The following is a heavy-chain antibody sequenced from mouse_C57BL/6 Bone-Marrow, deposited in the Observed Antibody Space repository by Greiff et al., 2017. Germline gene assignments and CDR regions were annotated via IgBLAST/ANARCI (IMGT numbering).Heavy chain of an antibody. Sequence: EVMLVESGGDLVKPGGSVKLSCAASGFTFSSYGMYWVRQSPDKGLEWVETISRGGSYTNYPDSVKGRVTISRDNAKNTPYLQMSSLKSEDTAMYYCARRNWVWFDYWGQGTLVTVSA. CDR2: ISRGGSYT. D-gene: IGHD4-1*01. CDR3: ARRNWVWFDY. J-gene: IGHJ3*01. V-gene: IGHV5-6*02. CDR1: GFTFSSYG.